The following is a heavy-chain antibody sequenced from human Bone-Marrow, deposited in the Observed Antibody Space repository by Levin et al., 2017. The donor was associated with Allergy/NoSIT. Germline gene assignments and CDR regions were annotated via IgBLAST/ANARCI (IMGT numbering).Heavy chain of an antibody. CDR1: KFTFSSYA. V-gene: IGHV3-30*18. CDR3: AKGGAAAGGGYGFQS. D-gene: IGHD6-13*01. J-gene: IGHJ1*01. CDR2: ISYDGGVT. Sequence: GESLKISCAASKFTFSSYAMHWVRPAPGKGLEWVAVISYDGGVTDYADSLKGRFTISRDNSKNTLYLQLNSLRPEDTALYYCAKGGAAAGGGYGFQSWGQGTLITVSS.